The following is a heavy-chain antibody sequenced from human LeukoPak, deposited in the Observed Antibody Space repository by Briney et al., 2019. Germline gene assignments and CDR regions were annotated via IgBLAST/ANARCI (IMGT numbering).Heavy chain of an antibody. CDR3: AKPKRPMIVVVITVD. J-gene: IGHJ4*02. V-gene: IGHV3-23*01. CDR2: ISGSGGST. CDR1: GFTFSSYA. Sequence: GGSLRLSCAASGFTFSSYAMSWVRQAPGKGLEWVSAISGSGGSTYYADSVKGRFTISRDNSKDTLYLQMNSLRAEDTAVYYCAKPKRPMIVVVITVDWGQGTLVTVSS. D-gene: IGHD3-22*01.